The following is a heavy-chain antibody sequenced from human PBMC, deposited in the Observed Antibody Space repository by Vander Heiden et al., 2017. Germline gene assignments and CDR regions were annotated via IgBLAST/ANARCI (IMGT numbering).Heavy chain of an antibody. D-gene: IGHD2-15*01. Sequence: EVQLVESGGGLVQPGGSLRLSCAASGFTFSSYSMNWVRQAPGKGLEWVSYISSSSSTIYYADSVKGRFTISRDNAKNSLYLQMNSLRDEDTAVYYCAREMKLTYYYYGMDVWGQGTTVTVSS. V-gene: IGHV3-48*02. J-gene: IGHJ6*02. CDR1: GFTFSSYS. CDR3: AREMKLTYYYYGMDV. CDR2: ISSSSSTI.